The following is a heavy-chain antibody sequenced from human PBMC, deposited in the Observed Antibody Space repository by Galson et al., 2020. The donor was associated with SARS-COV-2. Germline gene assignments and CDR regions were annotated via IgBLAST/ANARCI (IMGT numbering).Heavy chain of an antibody. V-gene: IGHV4-59*01. Sequence: SETLSLTCTVSGGSISSYYWSWIRQPPGKGLEWIGYIYYSGSTNYNPSLKSRVTISVDTSKNQFSLKLSSVTAADTAVYYCARLRLNSSGYLDAFDIWGQGTMVTVSS. CDR1: GGSISSYY. J-gene: IGHJ3*02. CDR2: IYYSGST. CDR3: ARLRLNSSGYLDAFDI. D-gene: IGHD3-22*01.